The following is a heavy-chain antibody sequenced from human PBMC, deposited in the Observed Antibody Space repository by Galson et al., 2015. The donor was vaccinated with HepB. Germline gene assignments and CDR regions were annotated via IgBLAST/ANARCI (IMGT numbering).Heavy chain of an antibody. CDR3: ARARRYYGSGSSFDY. J-gene: IGHJ4*02. CDR2: IKQAGSET. CDR1: GFTFSNYW. D-gene: IGHD3-10*01. V-gene: IGHV3-7*01. Sequence: SLRLSCAASGFTFSNYWMSWARQAPGKGLERVANIKQAGSETYYADSVKGRFTISRDNANNSLYLQMNSLRAEDTAVYYCARARRYYGSGSSFDYWGQGTLVTVSS.